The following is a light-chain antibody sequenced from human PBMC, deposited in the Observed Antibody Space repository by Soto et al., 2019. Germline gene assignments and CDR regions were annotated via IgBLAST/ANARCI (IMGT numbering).Light chain of an antibody. CDR1: SSDVGGYKY. CDR2: EVS. J-gene: IGLJ2*01. V-gene: IGLV2-14*01. CDR3: SSYTDSTTLVV. Sequence: QSALTQPASVSGSPGQSITISCTGTSSDVGGYKYVSWYQQYPGKAPKLMIYEVSNRPSGVSNRFSGSKSGNTASLTISGLQAEDEADYYCSSYTDSTTLVVFGGGTKLTVL.